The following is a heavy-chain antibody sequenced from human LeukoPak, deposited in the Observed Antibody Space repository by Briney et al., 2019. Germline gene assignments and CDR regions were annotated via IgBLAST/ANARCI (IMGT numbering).Heavy chain of an antibody. CDR2: INSDGSST. V-gene: IGHV3-74*01. D-gene: IGHD1-26*01. CDR3: ALNSGSYWEFDY. Sequence: GGSLRLSCAASGFTFSSYWMHWVRQAPGKGLVWVSRINSDGSSTSYADSVKGRFTISRDNAKNTLYLQMNSLRAEDTAVYYCALNSGSYWEFDYWGQGTLVTVSS. J-gene: IGHJ4*02. CDR1: GFTFSSYW.